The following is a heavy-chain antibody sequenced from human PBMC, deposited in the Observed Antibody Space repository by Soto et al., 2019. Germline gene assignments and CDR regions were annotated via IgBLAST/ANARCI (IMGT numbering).Heavy chain of an antibody. CDR2: IYYSGST. Sequence: PSETLSLTCTVSGGSISSGDYYWSWIRQPPGKGLEWIGYIYYSGSTYYNPSLKSRVTISVDTSKNQFSLKLSSVTAADTAVYYCARDIGYCISTSCYGGPYYYYGMDVWGQGTTVTVSS. V-gene: IGHV4-30-4*01. J-gene: IGHJ6*02. CDR3: ARDIGYCISTSCYGGPYYYYGMDV. D-gene: IGHD2-2*03. CDR1: GGSISSGDYY.